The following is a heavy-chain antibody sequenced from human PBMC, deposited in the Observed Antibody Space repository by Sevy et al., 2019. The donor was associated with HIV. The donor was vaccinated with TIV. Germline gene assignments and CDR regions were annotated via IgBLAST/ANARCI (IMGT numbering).Heavy chain of an antibody. V-gene: IGHV1-69*13. CDR3: AKGMEFSLTLNQVPLTAFES. CDR2: ILPIFGTT. Sequence: ASVKVSCQTSGGTFTNHIINWVRQAPGHKFEWVGGILPIFGTTNNAQKFRGRVTFIADDSTSTGYMELSRLRSDDTAFYYCAKGMEFSLTLNQVPLTAFESWGQGTLVTVSS. D-gene: IGHD3-16*02. J-gene: IGHJ4*02. CDR1: GGTFTNHI.